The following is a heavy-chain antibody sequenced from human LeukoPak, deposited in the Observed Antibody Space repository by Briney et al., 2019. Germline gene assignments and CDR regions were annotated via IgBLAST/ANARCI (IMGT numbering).Heavy chain of an antibody. J-gene: IGHJ3*02. CDR2: ISYDGSNK. V-gene: IGHV3-30*04. CDR3: ARERDSSGYYYDAFDI. CDR1: GFTFSSYA. D-gene: IGHD3-22*01. Sequence: PGGSLRLSCAASGFTFSSYAMHWVRQAPGKGLEWVAVISYDGSNKYYADSVKGRFTISRDNSKNTLYLQMNSLRAEDTAVYYCARERDSSGYYYDAFDIWGQGTMVTVSS.